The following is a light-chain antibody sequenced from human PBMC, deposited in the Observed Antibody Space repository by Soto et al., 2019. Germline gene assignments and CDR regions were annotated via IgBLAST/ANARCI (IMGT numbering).Light chain of an antibody. J-gene: IGKJ1*01. CDR1: QSVSSSY. V-gene: IGKV3-20*01. Sequence: EIVLTQSPGTLSLSPGGRATLSCRASQSVSSSYLAWYQQNRGQAPRLLIYGASSRAPGIPDRFGGSGSGTDFTLTISRLEPEDFAVYYCQQYGSSRWTFGXGTKVDIK. CDR3: QQYGSSRWT. CDR2: GAS.